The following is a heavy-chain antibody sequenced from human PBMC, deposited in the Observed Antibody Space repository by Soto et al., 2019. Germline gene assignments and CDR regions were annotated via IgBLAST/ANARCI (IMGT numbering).Heavy chain of an antibody. D-gene: IGHD3-3*01. CDR1: GFSSTNTW. Sequence: EVQLVESGGGLVQPGGSLRLSCAASGFSSTNTWMHWVRQAPGKGLEWVGRVKSKADGGTADYAAPVKGRFTVSRDDSKNTQYLQMNSLKLDDTAVYYCNSYPDFWGGHTPLWGQGTLVTVSS. CDR2: VKSKADGGTA. CDR3: NSYPDFWGGHTPL. V-gene: IGHV3-15*07. J-gene: IGHJ4*02.